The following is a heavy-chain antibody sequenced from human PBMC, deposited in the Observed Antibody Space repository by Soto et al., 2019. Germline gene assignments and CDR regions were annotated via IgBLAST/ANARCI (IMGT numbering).Heavy chain of an antibody. D-gene: IGHD6-6*01. CDR3: ARDRGFAIGAVSMDV. J-gene: IGHJ6*02. V-gene: IGHV3-30*03. CDR1: GFTFSDFG. CDR2: LLSDGNKR. Sequence: QVQLVESGGGVVQPGTSLRLSCVGSGFSVASGFTFSDFGFHWVRQAPGKGLEWLALLLSDGNKRYNAESVKGRFTISRDNSRNTLFLDMTSLRPEDTAVYFCARDRGFAIGAVSMDVWGQGTTVTVSS.